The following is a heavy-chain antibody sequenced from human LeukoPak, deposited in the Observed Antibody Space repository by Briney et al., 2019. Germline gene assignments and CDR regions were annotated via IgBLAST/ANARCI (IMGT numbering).Heavy chain of an antibody. D-gene: IGHD3-10*01. CDR2: MNPNSGST. Sequence: GASVKVSCKASGYTFTSYDINWVRQATGQGLEWMGWMNPNSGSTGYAQKFQGRVTMTRNTSISTAYMELSSLRSEDTAVYYCARFYGSGSYSLWYFDYWGQGTLVTVSS. J-gene: IGHJ4*02. CDR3: ARFYGSGSYSLWYFDY. CDR1: GYTFTSYD. V-gene: IGHV1-8*02.